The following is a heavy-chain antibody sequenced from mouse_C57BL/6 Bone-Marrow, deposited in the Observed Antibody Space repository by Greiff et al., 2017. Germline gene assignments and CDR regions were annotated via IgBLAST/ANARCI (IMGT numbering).Heavy chain of an antibody. V-gene: IGHV1-4*01. J-gene: IGHJ1*03. Sequence: VKLVESGAELARPGASVKMSCKASGYTFTSYTMHWVKQRPGQGLEWIGYINPSSGYTKYNQKFKDKATLTADKPSSTAYMQLSSLTSEDSAVYYCARADSRYFDVWGTGTTVTVSS. CDR1: GYTFTSYT. CDR2: INPSSGYT. CDR3: ARADSRYFDV.